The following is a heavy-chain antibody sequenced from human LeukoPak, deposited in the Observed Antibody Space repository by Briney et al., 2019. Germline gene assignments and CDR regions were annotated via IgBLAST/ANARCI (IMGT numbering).Heavy chain of an antibody. CDR1: GFAFSRYS. Sequence: GGSLRLSCAASGFAFSRYSMNWVRQAPGKGLEWVSSISDSGYFIYYADSVKGRFTISRDNAKNSVSLQMNNLRAEDTAVYYCARGQYGMDVWGQGTTVTVSS. CDR2: ISDSGYFI. V-gene: IGHV3-21*01. J-gene: IGHJ6*02. CDR3: ARGQYGMDV.